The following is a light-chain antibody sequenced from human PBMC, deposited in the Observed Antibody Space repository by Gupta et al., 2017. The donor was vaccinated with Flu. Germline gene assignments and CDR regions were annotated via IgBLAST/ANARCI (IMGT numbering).Light chain of an antibody. CDR3: RQYCRWPGSA. J-gene: IGKJ1*01. CDR2: GAS. V-gene: IGKV3-15*01. CDR1: QSISSN. Sequence: EIVLTQSPATLSVSPGERATLSCRASQSISSNLAWYQQKPGRAPRLLIYGASTRATGIPARFFVSGSATEFSLAIISLQSEDSSVYYCRQYCRWPGSAFGQGTKVEI.